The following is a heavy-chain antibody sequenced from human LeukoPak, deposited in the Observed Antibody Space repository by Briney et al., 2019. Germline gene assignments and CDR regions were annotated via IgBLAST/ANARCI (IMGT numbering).Heavy chain of an antibody. J-gene: IGHJ4*02. Sequence: GGSLRLSCAASGFTFSNYAMSWVRQAPGKGLEWVSAISGSGGSTYYADSVKGRFTISRDNSKNTLYLQMNSLRAEDTAVYYCSKTQYYYDSSGYYYTSPIYWGQGTLVTVSS. CDR2: ISGSGGST. CDR3: SKTQYYYDSSGYYYTSPIY. V-gene: IGHV3-23*01. D-gene: IGHD3-22*01. CDR1: GFTFSNYA.